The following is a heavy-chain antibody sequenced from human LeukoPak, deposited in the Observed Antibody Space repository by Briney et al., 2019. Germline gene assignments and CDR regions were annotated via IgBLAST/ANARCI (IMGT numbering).Heavy chain of an antibody. Sequence: GGSLRLSCAASGFTFDDHAMHWVRQGPGKGLEWVSGITWNSGTIGYADSVKGRFTISRDNAKNSLYPQMNSLRAEDTALYYCAKDVTGTGAFDIWGQGTMVTVSS. CDR1: GFTFDDHA. D-gene: IGHD1-7*01. CDR3: AKDVTGTGAFDI. V-gene: IGHV3-9*01. CDR2: ITWNSGTI. J-gene: IGHJ3*02.